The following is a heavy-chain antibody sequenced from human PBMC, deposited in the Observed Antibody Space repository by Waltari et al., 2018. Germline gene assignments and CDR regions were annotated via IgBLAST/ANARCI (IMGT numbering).Heavy chain of an antibody. V-gene: IGHV3-48*03. D-gene: IGHD2-21*01. CDR1: EFIFSNYE. CDR2: ISSRVTTI. J-gene: IGHJ4*02. CDR3: ARERNTFIPFDY. Sequence: EVQLVQSGGGLVQPGGSLRLSCAASEFIFSNYEMHWIRQAPGKGLEWVSYISSRVTTIYYADSVKGRFTISRDNAKKSLYLQMKGRRAEDTAVYYCARERNTFIPFDYWGQGALVTVSS.